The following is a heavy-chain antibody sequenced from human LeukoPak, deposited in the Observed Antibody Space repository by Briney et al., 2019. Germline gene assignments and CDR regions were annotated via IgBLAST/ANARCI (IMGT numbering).Heavy chain of an antibody. CDR3: ARQYSAHAFDI. J-gene: IGHJ4*02. D-gene: IGHD6-6*01. CDR2: IYTSGST. Sequence: SQTLSLTCTVSGGSISSGSYYWSWIRQPAGKGLEWIGRIYTSGSTNYNPSLKSRVTISVDTSKNQFSLKLSSVTAADTAVYYCARQYSAHAFDIWGQGTLVTVSS. CDR1: GGSISSGSYY. V-gene: IGHV4-61*02.